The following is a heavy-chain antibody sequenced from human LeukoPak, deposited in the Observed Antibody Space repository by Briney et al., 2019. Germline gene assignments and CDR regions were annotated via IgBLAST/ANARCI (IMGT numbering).Heavy chain of an antibody. Sequence: SETLSLTCSLSGGSISSYYWSWIRHPPGKGMEWIGYVYYSGSTNYNPSLKSRVTISVDTSKNQFSLKLNSVTAADTAVYYCVRRGYCSGVSCYTFDQWGQGTLVTVSS. V-gene: IGHV4-59*08. CDR1: GGSISSYY. D-gene: IGHD2-15*01. CDR2: VYYSGST. J-gene: IGHJ4*02. CDR3: VRRGYCSGVSCYTFDQ.